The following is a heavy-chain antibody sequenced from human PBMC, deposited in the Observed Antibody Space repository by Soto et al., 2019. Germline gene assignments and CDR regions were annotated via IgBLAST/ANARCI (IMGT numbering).Heavy chain of an antibody. CDR2: ISYGGSNK. V-gene: IGHV3-30*18. Sequence: SLRLSCPASGFTFSSYGMHWVREAPGKGLEWVAVISYGGSNKYYADSVKGRFTISRDNSKNTLYLQMNSLRAEDTAVYYCAKEMEYSSSPIDYWGQGTLVTVSS. J-gene: IGHJ4*02. CDR1: GFTFSSYG. D-gene: IGHD6-13*01. CDR3: AKEMEYSSSPIDY.